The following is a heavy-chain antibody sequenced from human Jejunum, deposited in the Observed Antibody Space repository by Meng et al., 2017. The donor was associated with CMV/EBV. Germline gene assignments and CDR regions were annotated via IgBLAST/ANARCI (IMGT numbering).Heavy chain of an antibody. CDR3: ASGTIFGGVTPYYYGLDV. D-gene: IGHD3-3*01. J-gene: IGHJ6*02. Sequence: WVRQAPGQGLEGEGGVIPSLTSSNDAQEDQGRVTMSADKSTTTDYMEVSSRKSEDTAIDYCASGTIFGGVTPYYYGLDVWGQGTTVTVSS. V-gene: IGHV1-69*06. CDR2: VIPSLTSS.